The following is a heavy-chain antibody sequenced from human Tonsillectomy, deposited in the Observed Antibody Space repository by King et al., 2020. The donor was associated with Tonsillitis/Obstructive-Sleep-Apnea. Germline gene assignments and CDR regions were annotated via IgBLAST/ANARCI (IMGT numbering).Heavy chain of an antibody. V-gene: IGHV3-7*04. J-gene: IGHJ6*03. CDR3: ARDYCSSTSCYDYYMDV. Sequence: QLVQSGGGLVQPGGSLRLSCAASGFTFSSYRMSWVRQAPGKGLEWVANIKQDGSEKYYVDSVKGRFTISRDNAKNSLYLQMNSLRAEDTAVYYCARDYCSSTSCYDYYMDVWGKGTTVTVSS. CDR2: IKQDGSEK. CDR1: GFTFSSYR. D-gene: IGHD2-2*01.